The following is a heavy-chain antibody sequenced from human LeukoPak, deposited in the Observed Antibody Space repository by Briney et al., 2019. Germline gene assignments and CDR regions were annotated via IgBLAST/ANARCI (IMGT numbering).Heavy chain of an antibody. D-gene: IGHD5-24*01. V-gene: IGHV3-7*01. Sequence: GGSLRLSCAASGFTFSDYYMSWIRQAPGKGLEWVANIKQDGSEKYYVDSVKGRFTISRDNAKNSLYLQMNSLRAEDTAVYYCARALYGYQTNWFDPWGQGTLVTVSS. J-gene: IGHJ5*02. CDR3: ARALYGYQTNWFDP. CDR1: GFTFSDYY. CDR2: IKQDGSEK.